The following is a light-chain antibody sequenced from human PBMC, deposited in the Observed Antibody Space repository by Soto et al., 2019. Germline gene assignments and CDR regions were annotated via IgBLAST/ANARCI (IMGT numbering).Light chain of an antibody. Sequence: QSVLTQPASVSGSPGQSITISCSGTTSDIGAYNYVSWFQQHPGKAPKLIIYEVSSRPSGVSNRFSGSKSGNTASLTIPGLQAEDEADYYCSSNTISSFRYVFGTGTKVTVL. CDR2: EVS. V-gene: IGLV2-14*01. J-gene: IGLJ1*01. CDR1: TSDIGAYNY. CDR3: SSNTISSFRYV.